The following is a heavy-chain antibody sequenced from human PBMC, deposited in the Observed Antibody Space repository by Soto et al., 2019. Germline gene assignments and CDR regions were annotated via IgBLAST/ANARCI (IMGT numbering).Heavy chain of an antibody. D-gene: IGHD5-12*01. CDR2: IYYSGST. CDR3: AGYSGYDTSFDY. V-gene: IGHV4-59*01. J-gene: IGHJ4*02. Sequence: PSETLSLTCTVSGGSISSYYWSWIRQPPGKGLEWIGYIYYSGSTNYNPSLKSRVTISVDTSKNQFSLKLSSVTAADTAVYYCAGYSGYDTSFDYWGQETLVTVSS. CDR1: GGSISSYY.